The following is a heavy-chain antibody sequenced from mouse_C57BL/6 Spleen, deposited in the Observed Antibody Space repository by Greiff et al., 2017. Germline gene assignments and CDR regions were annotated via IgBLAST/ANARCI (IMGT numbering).Heavy chain of an antibody. V-gene: IGHV6-6*01. D-gene: IGHD1-1*01. CDR1: GFTFSDAW. J-gene: IGHJ2*01. CDR3: ARGGSSWYYFGY. CDR2: IRNKANNHAT. Sequence: EVQLQESGGGLVQPGGSMKLSCAASGFTFSDAWMDWVRQSPEKGLEWVAEIRNKANNHATHYAESVKGRFTISRDDSKSSVYLQMRSLKAEDTGIYYCARGGSSWYYFGYWGQGTTLTVSS.